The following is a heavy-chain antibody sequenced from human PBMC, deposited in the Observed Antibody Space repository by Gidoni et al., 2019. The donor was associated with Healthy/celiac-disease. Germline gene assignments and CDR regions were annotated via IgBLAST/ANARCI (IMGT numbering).Heavy chain of an antibody. V-gene: IGHV3-30*03. Sequence: QVXXXESGGGVVQPGRSLRLSCAASGFTFSSYGMHWVRQAPGKGLEWVAVISYDGSNKYYADSVKGRFTISRDNSKNTLYLQMNSLRAEDTAVYYCFCEGQQLAPWWGQGTTVTVSS. CDR2: ISYDGSNK. J-gene: IGHJ6*02. CDR1: GFTFSSYG. CDR3: FCEGQQLAPW. D-gene: IGHD6-13*01.